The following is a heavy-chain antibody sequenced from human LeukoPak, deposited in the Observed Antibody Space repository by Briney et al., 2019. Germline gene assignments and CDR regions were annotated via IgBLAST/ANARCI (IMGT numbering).Heavy chain of an antibody. J-gene: IGHJ4*02. Sequence: SETLSLTCTVSGVSMNTDLWSWMRQPPAHGLEWIGYVYYNGITNYNPSLKSRVSISLDTSKNQFSLRLNSVTAAETAVYYCASQLGGTTFHWGQGTLVTVSS. D-gene: IGHD1/OR15-1a*01. V-gene: IGHV4-59*01. CDR2: VYYNGIT. CDR1: GVSMNTDL. CDR3: ASQLGGTTFH.